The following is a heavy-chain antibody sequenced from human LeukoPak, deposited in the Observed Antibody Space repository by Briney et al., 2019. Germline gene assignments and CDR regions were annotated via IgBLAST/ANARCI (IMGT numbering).Heavy chain of an antibody. CDR3: AGLSSLEARPGWVDP. Sequence: GASVKVSCKASRYTFTDYYIHWVRQAPGQGLEWMGWIDPKSGGTNYAQKFQGRVTMTRDTSISTAYMEVSSLRSDDTAIYYCAGLSSLEARPGWVDPWGQGTLVTVSS. J-gene: IGHJ5*02. D-gene: IGHD6-6*01. CDR2: IDPKSGGT. V-gene: IGHV1-2*02. CDR1: RYTFTDYY.